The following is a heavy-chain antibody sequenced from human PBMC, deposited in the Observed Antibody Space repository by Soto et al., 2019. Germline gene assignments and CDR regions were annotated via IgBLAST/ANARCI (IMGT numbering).Heavy chain of an antibody. CDR1: GYSFTSYW. D-gene: IGHD2-2*01. V-gene: IGHV5-10-1*01. CDR2: IDPSDSYT. CDR3: ARHLVPAVRGWVYYYGMDV. Sequence: PGESLKISCKGSGYSFTSYWINWVRQMPGKGLEWMGRIDPSDSYTNYSPSFQGHVTISADKSISTAYLQWSSLKASDTAMYYCARHLVPAVRGWVYYYGMDVWGQGTTVTVSS. J-gene: IGHJ6*02.